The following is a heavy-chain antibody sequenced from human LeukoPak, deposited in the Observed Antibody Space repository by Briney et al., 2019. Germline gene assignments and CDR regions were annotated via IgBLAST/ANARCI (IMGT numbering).Heavy chain of an antibody. J-gene: IGHJ4*02. V-gene: IGHV3-23*01. CDR3: AKGDDSSGYYPGGADY. CDR2: ISGSGGST. CDR1: GFTFSSDA. D-gene: IGHD3-22*01. Sequence: GGSLRLSCAASGFTFSSDAMSWGRQAPGKGREWGSAISGSGGSTYYADSVKSRFTISRDNSKNTLYLQMNSLRAEDTAVYYCAKGDDSSGYYPGGADYWGQGTLVTVSS.